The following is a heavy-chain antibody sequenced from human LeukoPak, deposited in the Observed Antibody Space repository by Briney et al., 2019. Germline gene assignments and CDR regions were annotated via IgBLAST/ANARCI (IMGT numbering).Heavy chain of an antibody. Sequence: PSETLSLTCTVSGGSISSYYWSWIRQPPGKGLERIGYIYYSGSTNYNPSLKSRVTISVDTSKNQFSLKLSSVTAADTAVYYCAASSAVAAFDYWGQGTLVTVSS. V-gene: IGHV4-59*01. CDR2: IYYSGST. CDR1: GGSISSYY. D-gene: IGHD6-19*01. CDR3: AASSAVAAFDY. J-gene: IGHJ4*02.